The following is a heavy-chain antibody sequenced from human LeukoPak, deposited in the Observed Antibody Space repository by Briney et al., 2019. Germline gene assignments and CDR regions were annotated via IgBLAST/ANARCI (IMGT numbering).Heavy chain of an antibody. J-gene: IGHJ4*02. Sequence: SETLSLTCTVSGGSISSYYWSWIRQPPGKGLEWIGCIYYSGSTNYNPSLKSRVTISVDTSKNQFSLKLSSVTAADTAVYYCARSHDYGDYATIDYWGQGTLVTVSS. CDR3: ARSHDYGDYATIDY. CDR2: IYYSGST. CDR1: GGSISSYY. D-gene: IGHD4-17*01. V-gene: IGHV4-59*01.